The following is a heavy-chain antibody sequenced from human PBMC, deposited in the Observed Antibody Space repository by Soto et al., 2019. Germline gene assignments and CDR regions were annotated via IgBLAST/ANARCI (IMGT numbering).Heavy chain of an antibody. CDR1: GDSINSDKYY. V-gene: IGHV4-39*07. CDR3: ARGRGYSYGYVQENFDY. J-gene: IGHJ4*02. Sequence: PSETLSLTCSVSGDSINSDKYYWGWIRQPPGKGLEWLGSIYYRGNTYYNPSLKSRVTISVDTSKNQFSLKLSSVTAADTAVYYCARGRGYSYGYVQENFDYWGQGTLVTVSS. D-gene: IGHD5-18*01. CDR2: IYYRGNT.